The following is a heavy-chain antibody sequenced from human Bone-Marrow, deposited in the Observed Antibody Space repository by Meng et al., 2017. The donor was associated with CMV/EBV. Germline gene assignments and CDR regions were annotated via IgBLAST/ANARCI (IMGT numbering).Heavy chain of an antibody. CDR2: ISGSGGST. Sequence: GESLKISCAASGFTFSSYAMSWVRQAPGKGLEWVSAISGSGGSTYYADCVKGRFTISRDNSKNTLYLQMNSLRAEDTAVYYCAKDGDIGGGVVIMPGDTYGMDVWGQGTTVTVSS. CDR3: AKDGDIGGGVVIMPGDTYGMDV. D-gene: IGHD3-3*01. J-gene: IGHJ6*02. V-gene: IGHV3-23*01. CDR1: GFTFSSYA.